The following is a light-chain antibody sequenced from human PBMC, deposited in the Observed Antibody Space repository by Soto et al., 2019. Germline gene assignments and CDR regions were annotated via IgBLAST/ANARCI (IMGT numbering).Light chain of an antibody. CDR2: KDT. CDR1: ALPKQY. J-gene: IGLJ2*01. V-gene: IGLV3-25*03. Sequence: SSELTQPPSVSVSPGQTARITCSGDALPKQYAYWYHQKSGQAPVLVICKDTERPSGIPERFSGSTSGTTVTLTISGVQAEDEGDYYCQSADSSATFRDVVFGGGTKLTVL. CDR3: QSADSSATFRDVV.